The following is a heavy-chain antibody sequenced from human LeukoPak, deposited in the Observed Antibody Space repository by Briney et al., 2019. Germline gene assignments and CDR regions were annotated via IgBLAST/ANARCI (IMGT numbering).Heavy chain of an antibody. CDR2: FDPEDGET. J-gene: IGHJ6*03. CDR3: ATPRLHCSSTSCHTGDYYYMDV. V-gene: IGHV1-24*01. D-gene: IGHD2-2*02. CDR1: GYTLTELS. Sequence: ASVKVSCKVSGYTLTELSMHWVRQAPGKGLEWMGGFDPEDGETIYAQKFQGRVTMTEDTSTDTAYMELSSLRSEDTAVYYCATPRLHCSSTSCHTGDYYYMDVWGKGTTVTVSS.